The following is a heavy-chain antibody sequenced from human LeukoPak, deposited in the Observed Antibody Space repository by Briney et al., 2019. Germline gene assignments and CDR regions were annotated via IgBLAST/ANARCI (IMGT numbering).Heavy chain of an antibody. CDR1: GLIFSDAW. CDR2: INSDGSST. Sequence: GGSLRLSCAASGLIFSDAWMHWVRQAPGKGLVWVSRINSDGSSTSYADSVKGRFTISRDNAKNTLYLQMNSLRAEDTAVYYCVSESNWGQGTLVTVSS. J-gene: IGHJ4*02. CDR3: VSESN. V-gene: IGHV3-74*01.